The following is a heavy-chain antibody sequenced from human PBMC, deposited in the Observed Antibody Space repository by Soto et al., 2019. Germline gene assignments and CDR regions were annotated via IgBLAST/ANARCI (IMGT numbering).Heavy chain of an antibody. Sequence: GSLGPSFAAPGFTFSSYAMHWVRQAPGKGLEWVAVISYDGSNKYYADSVKGRFTISRDHSKNTLYLQMNSLRAEDTAVYYCARASSITGTTVGNWFDPWGQGTLVTVYS. CDR1: GFTFSSYA. V-gene: IGHV3-30-3*01. J-gene: IGHJ5*02. D-gene: IGHD1-7*01. CDR2: ISYDGSNK. CDR3: ARASSITGTTVGNWFDP.